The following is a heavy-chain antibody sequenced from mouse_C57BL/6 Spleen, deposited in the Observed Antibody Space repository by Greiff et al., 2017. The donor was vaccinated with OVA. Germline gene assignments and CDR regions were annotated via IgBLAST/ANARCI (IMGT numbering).Heavy chain of an antibody. CDR3: TRSHYYGSSYGAMDY. CDR2: IYPGNSDT. V-gene: IGHV1-5*01. Sequence: VHVKQSGTVLARPGASVKMSCKTSGYTFTSYWMHWVKQRPGQGLEWIGAIYPGNSDTSYNQKFKGKAKLTAVTSASTAYMELSSLTNEDSAVYYCTRSHYYGSSYGAMDYWGQGTSVTVSS. CDR1: GYTFTSYW. J-gene: IGHJ4*01. D-gene: IGHD1-1*01.